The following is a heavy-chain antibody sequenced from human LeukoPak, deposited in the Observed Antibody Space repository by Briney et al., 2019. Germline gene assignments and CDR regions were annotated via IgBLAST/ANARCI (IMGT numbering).Heavy chain of an antibody. CDR2: NNGDGSTT. CDR1: GFSLSGYW. Sequence: GGSLRLSCVASGFSLSGYWMYWVRQAPGKGLMYISRNNGDGSTTNYADVVKGRFTMSRDNVKNTLYLQMNSLRAEDTAVYYCARDLQVTIFGATQSGMDVWGQGTTVTVSS. D-gene: IGHD3-3*01. CDR3: ARDLQVTIFGATQSGMDV. V-gene: IGHV3-74*01. J-gene: IGHJ6*02.